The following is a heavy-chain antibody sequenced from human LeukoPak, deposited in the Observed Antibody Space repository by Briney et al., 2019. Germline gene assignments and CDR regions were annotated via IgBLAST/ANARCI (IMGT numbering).Heavy chain of an antibody. CDR2: MWYDGSNK. D-gene: IGHD3-10*01. V-gene: IGHV3-33*01. CDR1: GFTFSSYG. J-gene: IGHJ3*02. Sequence: GGSLRLSCAASGFTFSSYGMHWVRQAPGKGLEWVAVMWYDGSNKYYADSVKGRFTISRDNSKNTLYLQMNSLRAEDTAVYYCARAYYYGSGSPDHAFDIWGQGTMVTVSS. CDR3: ARAYYYGSGSPDHAFDI.